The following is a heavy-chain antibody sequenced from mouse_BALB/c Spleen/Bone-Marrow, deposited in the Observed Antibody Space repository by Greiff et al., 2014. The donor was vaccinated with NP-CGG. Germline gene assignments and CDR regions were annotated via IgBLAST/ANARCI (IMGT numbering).Heavy chain of an antibody. CDR3: ARNIHITTWMDY. J-gene: IGHJ4*01. Sequence: VKLEESGPGLVAPSQSLSITCTVSGFSLSRYSVHWVRQPPGKGLEWLGMIWGGGSTDYNSALKSRLSISKDNSKSQVFLKMNSLQTDDTAMYYCARNIHITTWMDYWGQGTSVTVSS. CDR2: IWGGGST. D-gene: IGHD1-2*01. V-gene: IGHV2-6-4*01. CDR1: GFSLSRYS.